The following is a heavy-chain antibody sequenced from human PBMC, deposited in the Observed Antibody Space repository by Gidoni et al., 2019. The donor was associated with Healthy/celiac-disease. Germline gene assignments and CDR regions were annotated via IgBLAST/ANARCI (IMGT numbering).Heavy chain of an antibody. Sequence: EVQLVESGGGLVQPGGSLRLSCAASGFPFSSYDMHWVRQATGKGLEWVSAIGTAGDTYYPGSVKGRFTISRENAKNSLYLQMNSLRAGDTAVYYCARDLMVRGVRLSYYYYGMDVWGQGTTVTVSS. J-gene: IGHJ6*02. D-gene: IGHD3-10*01. CDR3: ARDLMVRGVRLSYYYYGMDV. CDR1: GFPFSSYD. V-gene: IGHV3-13*04. CDR2: IGTAGDT.